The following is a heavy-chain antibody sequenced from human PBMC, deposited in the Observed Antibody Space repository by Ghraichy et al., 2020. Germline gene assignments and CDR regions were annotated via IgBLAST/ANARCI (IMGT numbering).Heavy chain of an antibody. CDR2: IKQDGSEK. D-gene: IGHD1-26*01. CDR1: GFTFSSYW. Sequence: GSLRLSCAASGFTFSSYWMSWVRQAPGKGLEWVANIKQDGSEKYYVDSVKGRFTISRDNAKNSLYLQMNSLRAEDTAVYYCARETPRIVGATRGYYYYYMDVWGKGTTVTVSS. V-gene: IGHV3-7*03. J-gene: IGHJ6*03. CDR3: ARETPRIVGATRGYYYYYMDV.